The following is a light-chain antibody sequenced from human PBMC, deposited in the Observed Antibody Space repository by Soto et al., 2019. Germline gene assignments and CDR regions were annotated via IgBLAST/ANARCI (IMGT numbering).Light chain of an antibody. CDR2: DAS. Sequence: DIQMTQSPSSLSASVGDRVTITCQASQDISNYLNWYQQKPGKAPKLLIYDASSLETGVPSRFSGSGSGTDFTFTISSLQPEDIATYYCQQYDNLRVTFGPGTKVDI. CDR3: QQYDNLRVT. J-gene: IGKJ3*01. CDR1: QDISNY. V-gene: IGKV1-33*01.